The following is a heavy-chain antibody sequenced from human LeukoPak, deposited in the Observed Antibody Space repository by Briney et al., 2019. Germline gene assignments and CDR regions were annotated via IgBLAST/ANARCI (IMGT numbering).Heavy chain of an antibody. CDR1: GFTFSSYW. Sequence: PGGSLRLSCAASGFTFSSYWMSWVRQAPWKGLEWVANIKQDGSEKYYVDSVKGRFTISRDNAKNSLYLQMNSLRAEDTAVYYCARADYDILTGYSPGPAWGQGTLVTVSS. CDR3: ARADYDILTGYSPGPA. V-gene: IGHV3-7*01. CDR2: IKQDGSEK. J-gene: IGHJ5*02. D-gene: IGHD3-9*01.